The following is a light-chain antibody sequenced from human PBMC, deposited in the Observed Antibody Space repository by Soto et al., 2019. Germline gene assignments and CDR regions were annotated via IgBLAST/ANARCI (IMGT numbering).Light chain of an antibody. J-gene: IGKJ4*01. Sequence: AIHMTQSPSSLSASLGDRVTITCRASQGIRNDLGWYQQKPGKAPKLLIYAASSLQSGVPSRFSGSGSGTDFTLTISSLQPEDFATYYCLQDYNYPLTFGGGTKVDIK. CDR1: QGIRND. CDR2: AAS. V-gene: IGKV1-6*01. CDR3: LQDYNYPLT.